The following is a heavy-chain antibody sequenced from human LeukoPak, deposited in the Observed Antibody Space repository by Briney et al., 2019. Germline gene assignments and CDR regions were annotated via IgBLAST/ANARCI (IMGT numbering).Heavy chain of an antibody. CDR3: ARDVQVGATYDAFDI. CDR2: IYYSGSI. J-gene: IGHJ3*02. Sequence: SQTLSLTCTVSGGSISSGDYSWSWIRQPPGKGLEWIGYIYYSGSIYYNPSLKSRVTISVDTSKNQFSLKLSSVTAADTAVYYCARDVQVGATYDAFDIWGQGTMVTVSS. CDR1: GGSISSGDYS. V-gene: IGHV4-30-4*01. D-gene: IGHD1-26*01.